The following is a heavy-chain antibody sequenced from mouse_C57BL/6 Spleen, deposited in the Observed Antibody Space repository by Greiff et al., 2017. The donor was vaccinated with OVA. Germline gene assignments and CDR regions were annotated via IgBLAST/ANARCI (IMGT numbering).Heavy chain of an antibody. CDR2: LYPGSGST. Sequence: QVQLQQSGAELVKPGASVKMSCTASGYTFTSYCITWVKQRPGPGLEWIGELYPGSGSTNYNEKFQSKATLTLDTTSSTAYMQLSSLTSEDSAVYYCANYDAPYAMDYWGQGTSVTVSS. CDR3: ANYDAPYAMDY. J-gene: IGHJ4*01. V-gene: IGHV1-55*01. D-gene: IGHD2-4*01. CDR1: GYTFTSYC.